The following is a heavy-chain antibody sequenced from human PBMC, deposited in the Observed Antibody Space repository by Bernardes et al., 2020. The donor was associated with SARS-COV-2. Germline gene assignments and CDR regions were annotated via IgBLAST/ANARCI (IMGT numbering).Heavy chain of an antibody. CDR2: IYYSGST. J-gene: IGHJ5*02. CDR3: ARGCRGDCPNWLDP. V-gene: IGHV4-59*01. D-gene: IGHD2-21*02. CDR1: GGSISSYY. Sequence: SETLSLTCTVSGGSISSYYWSWIRQPPGKGLEWIGYIYYSGSTNYNPSLKSRVTISVDTSKNQFSLKLSSVTAADTAVYYCARGCRGDCPNWLDPWGQGTLVTVSS.